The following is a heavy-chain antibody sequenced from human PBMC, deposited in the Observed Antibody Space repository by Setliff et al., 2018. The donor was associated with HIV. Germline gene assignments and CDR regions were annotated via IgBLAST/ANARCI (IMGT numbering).Heavy chain of an antibody. J-gene: IGHJ6*02. D-gene: IGHD3-3*01. CDR2: LHLSGDT. CDR1: GGSFSGYY. CDR3: ARRLQFLEFLHGVGGLDV. Sequence: SETLSLTCAVYGGSFSGYYWSWIRQPAGKGLEWIGRLHLSGDTNYNPSLKSRVTMSIDTSKNQFSLKLSSATAADTAVYYCARRLQFLEFLHGVGGLDVWGQGTTVTVSS. V-gene: IGHV4-59*10.